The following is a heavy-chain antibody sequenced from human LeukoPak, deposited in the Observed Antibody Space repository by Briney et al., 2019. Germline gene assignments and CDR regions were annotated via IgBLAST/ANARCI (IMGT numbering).Heavy chain of an antibody. V-gene: IGHV3-72*01. CDR2: TSNKANSYTT. Sequence: PGGSLRLSCAASGFTLSDHYMDWVRQAPGKGLQWVGRTSNKANSYTTQYAASVRGRFTISRDDPENSLYLQMNSLTTEDTAVYYCVRSGIQLWSGYYFDYWGQGTLVTVSS. J-gene: IGHJ4*02. D-gene: IGHD5-18*01. CDR3: VRSGIQLWSGYYFDY. CDR1: GFTLSDHY.